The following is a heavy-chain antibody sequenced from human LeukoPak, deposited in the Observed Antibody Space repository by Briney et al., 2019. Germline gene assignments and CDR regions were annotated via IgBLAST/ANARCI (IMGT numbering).Heavy chain of an antibody. D-gene: IGHD3-16*01. CDR3: AKDFADLGSLVDY. V-gene: IGHV3-21*01. J-gene: IGHJ4*02. CDR1: GFTFSTYS. CDR2: ISSRSSYI. Sequence: KSGGSLRLSCAASGFTFSTYSMNWIRQAPGKGLEWVSSISSRSSYIYYADSVKGRFTISRDNSENTLSLQMNSLRPEDTAVYYCAKDFADLGSLVDYWGQGTLVTVSS.